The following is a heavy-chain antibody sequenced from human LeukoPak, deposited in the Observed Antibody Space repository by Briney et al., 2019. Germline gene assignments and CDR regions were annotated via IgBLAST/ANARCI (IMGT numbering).Heavy chain of an antibody. CDR1: GFTFDDYG. J-gene: IGHJ4*02. Sequence: PGGSLRLSCAASGFTFDDYGMSWVRQAPGKGLEWVSGIDWSGGRTAYADSVKGRSTISRDNAKNSLSLQVSSLRAEDTALYYCARSGYSSGWYGGPFDYWGQGTLVTVSS. CDR2: IDWSGGRT. V-gene: IGHV3-20*04. D-gene: IGHD6-19*01. CDR3: ARSGYSSGWYGGPFDY.